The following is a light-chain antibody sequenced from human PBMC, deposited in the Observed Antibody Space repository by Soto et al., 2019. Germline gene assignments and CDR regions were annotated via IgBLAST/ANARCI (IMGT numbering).Light chain of an antibody. Sequence: EIVMTQSPATLSVSPGESATLSCRASHTVSSNLAWYQQKRGQAPRLLIYAASTRATGIPARFSGSGSGTEFTLTIRSLQSEDFAVYYCQQSNNWLTFGHGTQVDLK. V-gene: IGKV3-15*01. CDR3: QQSNNWLT. CDR1: HTVSSN. CDR2: AAS. J-gene: IGKJ3*01.